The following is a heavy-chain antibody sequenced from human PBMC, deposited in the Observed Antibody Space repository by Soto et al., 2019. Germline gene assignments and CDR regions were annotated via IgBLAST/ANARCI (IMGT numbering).Heavy chain of an antibody. CDR1: GGSFSGYY. Sequence: KLSETLCLTCAVYGGSFSGYYWSWIRQPPGKGLEWIGEINHSGSTNYNPSLKSRATISVDTSKNQFSLKLSLRSDDTAVYYCARDEQAGWFGEPNWFDPRGQGTLVTVSS. CDR2: INHSGST. V-gene: IGHV4-34*01. D-gene: IGHD3-10*01. J-gene: IGHJ5*02. CDR3: ARDEQAGWFGEPNWFDP.